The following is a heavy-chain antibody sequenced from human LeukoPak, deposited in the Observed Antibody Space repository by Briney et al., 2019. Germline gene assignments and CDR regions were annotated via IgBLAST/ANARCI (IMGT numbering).Heavy chain of an antibody. J-gene: IGHJ3*02. CDR1: GGSISSSGYY. D-gene: IGHD3-3*01. CDR2: IYHSGST. V-gene: IGHV4-30-2*01. Sequence: SETLSLTCTVSGGSISSSGYYWSWIRQPPGKGLEWIGYIYHSGSTYYNPPLKSRVTISVDRSKNQFSLKLSSVTAADTAVYYCARTVNPIRAFDIWGQGTMVTVSS. CDR3: ARTVNPIRAFDI.